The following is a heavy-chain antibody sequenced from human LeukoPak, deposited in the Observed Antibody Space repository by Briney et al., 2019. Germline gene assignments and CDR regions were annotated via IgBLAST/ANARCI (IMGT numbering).Heavy chain of an antibody. J-gene: IGHJ1*01. Sequence: GGSLRLSCAASGFTVSSNFMSWVRQAPGKGLEWVSLIYSGGSTYYADSVNGRFTISRDNSRNTLFLQMNSLRAEDTALYYCASAREYCGSAECYEYFQHWGQGTLVTVSS. CDR3: ASAREYCGSAECYEYFQH. V-gene: IGHV3-53*01. CDR2: IYSGGST. D-gene: IGHD2-21*01. CDR1: GFTVSSNF.